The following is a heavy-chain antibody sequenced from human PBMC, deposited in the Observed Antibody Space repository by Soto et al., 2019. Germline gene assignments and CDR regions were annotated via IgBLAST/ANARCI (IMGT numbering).Heavy chain of an antibody. CDR3: AKGYYYDSGYYFDY. CDR2: ISYDSGAI. Sequence: GGSLRLSCAASGFTFGHYAMHWVRQAPGKGLEWVSGISYDSGAIDYADSVRGRFTISRDNAKNSLYLQMNSLRAEDTALYYCAKGYYYDSGYYFDYWGQGTLVTVSS. V-gene: IGHV3-9*01. CDR1: GFTFGHYA. D-gene: IGHD3-22*01. J-gene: IGHJ4*02.